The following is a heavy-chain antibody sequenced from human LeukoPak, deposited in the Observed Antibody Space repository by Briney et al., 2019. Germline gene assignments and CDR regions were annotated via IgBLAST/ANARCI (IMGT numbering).Heavy chain of an antibody. J-gene: IGHJ3*02. CDR3: ARDNWVVEDLDAFDI. Sequence: PSETLSLTCTVSGGSISSGSFYWSWIRQPAGKGLEWIGRLYTRGSTNYNPSLKSRVTISVDTSKNQFSLKLSSVTAADTAVYYCARDNWVVEDLDAFDIWGQGTMVTVSS. V-gene: IGHV4-61*02. CDR2: LYTRGST. D-gene: IGHD2-15*01. CDR1: GGSISSGSFY.